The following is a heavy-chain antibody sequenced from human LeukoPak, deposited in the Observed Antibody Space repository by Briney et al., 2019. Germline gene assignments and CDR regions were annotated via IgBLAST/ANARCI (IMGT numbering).Heavy chain of an antibody. CDR1: GGTFSSYA. D-gene: IGHD4-17*01. Sequence: ASVKVSCKASGGTFSSYAISWVRQAPGQGLEWMGWASVHTGITYYAQKFQARVTMTTDTSTTTAYMELRSLRSDDMAVYYCAKDRGWQYADYETVAIEHWGQGTLVTVSS. V-gene: IGHV1-18*03. CDR2: ASVHTGIT. J-gene: IGHJ4*02. CDR3: AKDRGWQYADYETVAIEH.